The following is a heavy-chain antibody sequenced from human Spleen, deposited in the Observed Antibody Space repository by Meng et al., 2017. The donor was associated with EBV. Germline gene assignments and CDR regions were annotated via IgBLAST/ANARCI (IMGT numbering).Heavy chain of an antibody. D-gene: IGHD6-13*01. CDR3: AREDNSSFDP. V-gene: IGHV4-39*07. CDR1: VDSISGSTYY. J-gene: IGHJ5*02. Sequence: QLQRTVAGSGLGKPSGTQSLTCLVFVDSISGSTYYWDGIRQPPGKGLEWIASINFGGRIYYNPSLKSRVTISVDTSKNQFSLKLRSVTAADTAVYYCAREDNSSFDPWGQGTLVTVSS. CDR2: INFGGRI.